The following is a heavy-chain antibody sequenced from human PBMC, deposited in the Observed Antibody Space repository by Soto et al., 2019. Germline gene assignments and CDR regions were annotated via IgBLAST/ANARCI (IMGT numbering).Heavy chain of an antibody. CDR3: ATLDHYDSSGFDY. CDR1: GFTFSWYS. V-gene: IGHV3-30-3*01. D-gene: IGHD3-22*01. J-gene: IGHJ4*02. Sequence: QVQMVHSGGGVVQPGTSLTLSCAASGFTFSWYSMHWVRQAPGKGLEWVAVISPDGSNKSFGDSVKGRFTISRDNSKNTLYLQMNSLRPEDTAVYYCATLDHYDSSGFDYWGQGTLVTVSS. CDR2: ISPDGSNK.